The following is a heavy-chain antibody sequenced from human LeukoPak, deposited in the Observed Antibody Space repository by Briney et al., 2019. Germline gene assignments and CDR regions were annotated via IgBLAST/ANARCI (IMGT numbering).Heavy chain of an antibody. CDR2: IYYSGST. Sequence: SETLSLTCIVSGVSISGHYWSWIRQPPGKGLQWIGYIYYSGSTKFNPSLKSRVTISVDTSKNHFSLNLTSVTAADTAVYYCARLTNYYGSGYLGDAFDVWGKGQWSPSLQ. CDR1: GVSISGHY. D-gene: IGHD3-22*01. V-gene: IGHV4-59*08. J-gene: IGHJ3*01. CDR3: ARLTNYYGSGYLGDAFDV.